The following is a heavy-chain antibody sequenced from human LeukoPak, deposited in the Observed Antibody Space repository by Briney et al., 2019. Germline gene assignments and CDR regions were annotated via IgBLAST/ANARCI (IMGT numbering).Heavy chain of an antibody. V-gene: IGHV1-2*02. CDR1: GYTFTGYY. J-gene: IGHJ4*02. D-gene: IGHD5-18*01. Sequence: ASVKVSCKASGYTFTGYYMHWVRQVLGQGLEWMGWINPNSGGTNYAQKFQGRVTMTRDTSISTAYMELSRLRSDDTAVYYCARVDSGYSYGLFDYWGQGTLVTVSS. CDR3: ARVDSGYSYGLFDY. CDR2: INPNSGGT.